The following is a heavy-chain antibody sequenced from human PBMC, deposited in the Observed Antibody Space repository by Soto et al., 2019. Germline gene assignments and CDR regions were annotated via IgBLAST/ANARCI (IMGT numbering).Heavy chain of an antibody. Sequence: SETLSLTCTVSGGSISSGTYHWTWIRQHPEKGLEWIGYIYYSGSTNYNPSLKSRVTISVDKSKNQFSLKLTSVTAAVTAVYYCARDKITGLFDYWGQGTLVTVSS. J-gene: IGHJ4*02. V-gene: IGHV4-31*03. D-gene: IGHD2-8*02. CDR3: ARDKITGLFDY. CDR2: IYYSGST. CDR1: GGSISSGTYH.